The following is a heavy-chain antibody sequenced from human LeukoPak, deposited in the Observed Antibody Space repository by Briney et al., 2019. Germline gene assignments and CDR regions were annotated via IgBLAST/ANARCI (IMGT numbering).Heavy chain of an antibody. CDR1: GESFSDYY. CDR3: ARNKRGTYYYGSGSNYAPIDY. CDR2: INHSGST. V-gene: IGHV4-34*01. Sequence: SETLSLTCAVYGESFSDYYWSWIRQPPGKGLEWIGEINHSGSTNYSPSLKSRVTISVDTSKNQFSLKLSSVTAADTAVYYCARNKRGTYYYGSGSNYAPIDYWGQGTLVTVSS. D-gene: IGHD3-10*01. J-gene: IGHJ4*02.